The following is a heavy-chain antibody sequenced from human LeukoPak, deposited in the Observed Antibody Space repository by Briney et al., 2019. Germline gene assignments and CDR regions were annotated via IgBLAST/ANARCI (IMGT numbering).Heavy chain of an antibody. CDR1: GGSINSYY. V-gene: IGHV4-59*08. CDR2: SYYSGGT. J-gene: IGHJ3*01. CDR3: ARYAPGGIDAFDV. D-gene: IGHD6-13*01. Sequence: SETLSLTCTVSGGSINSYYWSWIRQPPGKGLEWIGSSYYSGGTNFNPSLKSRVTIPVDISKNQFSLKLDSVTAADTAMYYCARYAPGGIDAFDVWGQGTTVTVSS.